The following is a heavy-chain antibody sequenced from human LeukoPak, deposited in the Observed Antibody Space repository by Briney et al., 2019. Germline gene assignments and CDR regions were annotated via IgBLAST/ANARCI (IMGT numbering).Heavy chain of an antibody. V-gene: IGHV3-30*04. CDR3: ARRDGYNYYFDY. J-gene: IGHJ4*02. Sequence: TGGSLRLSCAASGFTFGSYAMHWVRQAPGKGLEWVAVISYDGSNKYYADSVKGRFTISRDNSKDTLYLQMNSLSAEDTAVYYCARRDGYNYYFDYWGQGTLVTVSS. CDR2: ISYDGSNK. CDR1: GFTFGSYA. D-gene: IGHD5-24*01.